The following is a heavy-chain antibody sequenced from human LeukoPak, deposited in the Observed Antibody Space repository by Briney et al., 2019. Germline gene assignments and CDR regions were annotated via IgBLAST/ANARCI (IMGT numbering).Heavy chain of an antibody. CDR1: GFTFDDYA. D-gene: IGHD1-26*01. V-gene: IGHV3-9*01. CDR2: VSWNSGSI. CDR3: AKDLSGSYSVFGY. Sequence: GRSLRLSCAASGFTFDDYAMHWVRQAPGKGLEWVSGVSWNSGSIGYADSVRGRFTISRDNAKNSLYLQMNSLRAEDTALYYCAKDLSGSYSVFGYWGQGTLVTVSS. J-gene: IGHJ4*02.